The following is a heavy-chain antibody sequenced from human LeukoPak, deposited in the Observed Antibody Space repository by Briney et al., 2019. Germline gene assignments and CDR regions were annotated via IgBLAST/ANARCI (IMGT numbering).Heavy chain of an antibody. D-gene: IGHD6-19*01. J-gene: IGHJ4*02. CDR2: INHSGST. CDR1: GESFSGYY. Sequence: SETLSLTCAVYGESFSGYYWSWIRQPPGKGLEWIGEINHSGSTNYNPSLKSRVTISIDTSKNQFSLKLSSVTAADTAVYYCARRDSSGWYYFDYWGQGTLVTVSS. V-gene: IGHV4-34*01. CDR3: ARRDSSGWYYFDY.